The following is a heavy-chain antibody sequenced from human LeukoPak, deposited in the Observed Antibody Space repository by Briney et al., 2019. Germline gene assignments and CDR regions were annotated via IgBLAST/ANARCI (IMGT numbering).Heavy chain of an antibody. V-gene: IGHV1-2*02. CDR3: ARVGDCSGGSCYYYYGMDV. CDR2: INPNRGGT. J-gene: IGHJ6*02. D-gene: IGHD2-15*01. Sequence: ASVKVSCKASGYTFTGYYMHWVRQAPGQGLEWMGWINPNRGGTKYAQKVQGRVTMTRDPPISTAYLELRRLSSDDTAVYYCARVGDCSGGSCYYYYGMDVWGQGTTVTVSS. CDR1: GYTFTGYY.